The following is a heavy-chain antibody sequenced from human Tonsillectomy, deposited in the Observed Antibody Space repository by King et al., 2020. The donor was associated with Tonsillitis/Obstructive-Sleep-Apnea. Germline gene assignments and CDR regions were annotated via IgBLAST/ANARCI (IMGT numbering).Heavy chain of an antibody. Sequence: VQLVESGAEVKKPGESLKISCKGSGYSFTSYWIGWVRQMPGKGLDWMGSIYPDDSETSYSPSFQGQVTISADKSISTAYLQWSSLKASDTAMYYCARQWKLQSNWFDPWGQGTLVTVSS. CDR2: IYPDDSET. CDR3: ARQWKLQSNWFDP. CDR1: GYSFTSYW. J-gene: IGHJ5*02. V-gene: IGHV5-51*01. D-gene: IGHD1-1*01.